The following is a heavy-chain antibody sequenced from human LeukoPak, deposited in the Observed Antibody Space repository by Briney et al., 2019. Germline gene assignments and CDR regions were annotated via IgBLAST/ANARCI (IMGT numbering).Heavy chain of an antibody. J-gene: IGHJ2*01. D-gene: IGHD6-19*01. CDR2: IYHSGST. Sequence: PSGTLSLTCAVSGGSISSSNWWSWVRQPPGKGLEWIGEIYHSGSTNYNPSLKSRVTISVDKSKNQFSLKLSSVTAADTAVYYCARDSSGWYRYFDLWGRGTLVTVSS. CDR1: GGSISSSNW. V-gene: IGHV4-4*02. CDR3: ARDSSGWYRYFDL.